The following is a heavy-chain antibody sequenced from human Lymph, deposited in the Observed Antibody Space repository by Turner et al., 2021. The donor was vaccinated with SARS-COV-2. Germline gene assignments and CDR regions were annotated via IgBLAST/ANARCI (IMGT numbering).Heavy chain of an antibody. CDR3: AKEGLSGRRLQFVPYFAY. CDR2: ISGDGGST. J-gene: IGHJ4*02. V-gene: IGHV3-43*02. D-gene: IGHD5-12*01. Sequence: EVQLVESGGGVVQTGGSLRLSCAASGYTFDDYAMHWVRQAPGKGLELVSLISGDGGSTYYADSVKGRVTISRDDSKNSLYLQINSLRTEDTALYYCAKEGLSGRRLQFVPYFAYWGQGTLVSVSS. CDR1: GYTFDDYA.